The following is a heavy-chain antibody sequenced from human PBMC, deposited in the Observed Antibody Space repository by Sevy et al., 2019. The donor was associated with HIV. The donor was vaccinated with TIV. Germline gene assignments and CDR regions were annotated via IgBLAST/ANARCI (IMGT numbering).Heavy chain of an antibody. CDR3: ARDHGYSNGWFPYYYYYGMDV. V-gene: IGHV4-31*03. CDR1: GGSISSHSYY. J-gene: IGHJ6*02. CDR2: IHYSGRT. Sequence: SETLSLTCSVSGGSISSHSYYWTWIRQHRGKGLEWIGYIHYSGRTYYNPSLKSRVTISLDTSKNQFSLRLRSVTAADTAVYYCARDHGYSNGWFPYYYYYGMDVWGPRTTVTVSS. D-gene: IGHD6-19*01.